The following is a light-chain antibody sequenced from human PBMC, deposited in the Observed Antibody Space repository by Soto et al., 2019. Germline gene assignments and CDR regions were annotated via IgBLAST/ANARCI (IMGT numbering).Light chain of an antibody. V-gene: IGLV1-44*01. CDR2: NKD. CDR1: SSKIGTNS. J-gene: IGLJ1*01. Sequence: QSALTQPPSASGTPGQRVTISCSGGSSKIGTNSVNWYQQLPGRAPKLLIYNKDLRPSGVPDRFSGSKSGTSASLAISGLQSEDEADYYCAAWDDSLNGFYVFGIGTKVTVL. CDR3: AAWDDSLNGFYV.